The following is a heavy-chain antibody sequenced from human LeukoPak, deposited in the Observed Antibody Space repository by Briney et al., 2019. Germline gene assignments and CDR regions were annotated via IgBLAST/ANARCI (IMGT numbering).Heavy chain of an antibody. Sequence: PSETLSLTCTVSGGSISSGGYYWSWIRQHPGKGLEWIGYIYYSGSTDYNPSLKSRFTMSVDTSKNQFSLKPGSVTAADTAVYYCASADYDMAFDIWGQGTMVTVSS. CDR3: ASADYDMAFDI. V-gene: IGHV4-31*03. CDR1: GGSISSGGYY. J-gene: IGHJ3*02. CDR2: IYYSGST. D-gene: IGHD3-9*01.